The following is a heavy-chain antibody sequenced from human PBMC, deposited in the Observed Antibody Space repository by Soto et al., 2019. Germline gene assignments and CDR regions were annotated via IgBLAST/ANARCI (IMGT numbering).Heavy chain of an antibody. J-gene: IGHJ3*02. Sequence: GGSLRLSCAASGFTFSSYAMSWVRQAPGKGLEWVSAISGSGGSTYYADSVKGRFTISRDNPKNTLYLQMNSLRAEDTAVYYCAKDRYYDSSGYYPPDAFDIWGQGTMVTVSS. CDR1: GFTFSSYA. D-gene: IGHD3-22*01. V-gene: IGHV3-23*01. CDR3: AKDRYYDSSGYYPPDAFDI. CDR2: ISGSGGST.